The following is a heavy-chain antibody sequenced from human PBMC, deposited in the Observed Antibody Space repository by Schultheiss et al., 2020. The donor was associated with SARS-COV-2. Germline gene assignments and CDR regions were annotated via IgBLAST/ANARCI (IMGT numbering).Heavy chain of an antibody. CDR1: GFTFSSYA. Sequence: GGSLRLSCAASGFTFSSYAMHWVRQAPGKGLEWVAVIWYDGSNKYYADSVKGRFTISRDNAKNSLYLQMNSLRAEDTAVYYCAREGLYSSSWYDAFDIWGQGTMVTVSS. D-gene: IGHD6-13*01. CDR2: IWYDGSNK. CDR3: AREGLYSSSWYDAFDI. V-gene: IGHV3-33*01. J-gene: IGHJ3*02.